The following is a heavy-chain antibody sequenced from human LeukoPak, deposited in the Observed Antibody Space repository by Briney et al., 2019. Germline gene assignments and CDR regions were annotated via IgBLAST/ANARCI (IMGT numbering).Heavy chain of an antibody. D-gene: IGHD1-7*01. CDR3: ARRGWNYGEYYFDY. CDR1: GGSISSYY. CDR2: IYYSGST. Sequence: SETLSLTCTVSGGSISSYYWSWIRQPPGKGLEWIGYIYYSGSTNYNPSLKSRATISVDTSKNQFSLKLSSVTAADTAVYYCARRGWNYGEYYFDYWGQGTLVTVSS. J-gene: IGHJ4*02. V-gene: IGHV4-59*01.